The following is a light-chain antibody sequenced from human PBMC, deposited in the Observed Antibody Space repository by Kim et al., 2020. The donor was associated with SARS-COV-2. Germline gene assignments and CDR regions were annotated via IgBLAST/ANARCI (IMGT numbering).Light chain of an antibody. CDR2: GKN. V-gene: IGLV3-19*01. Sequence: SSELTQDPTLSVALGQTVRIACQGDSLRKYYGSWYQQKPGQAPRLVLSGKNDRPSGVPDRFSGSSSGNTASLTITGALAEDEAGYYCSSRDPSGYVIFGGGTRLTVL. CDR3: SSRDPSGYVI. J-gene: IGLJ2*01. CDR1: SLRKYY.